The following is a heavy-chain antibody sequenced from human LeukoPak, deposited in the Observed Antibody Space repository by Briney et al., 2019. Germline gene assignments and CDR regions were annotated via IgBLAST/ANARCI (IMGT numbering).Heavy chain of an antibody. Sequence: SETLSLTCTVSGYSISSGYYWGWIRQPPGKGLEWIGSIYHSGSTYYNPSLKSRVTISADTSKNQFSLKLSSVTAADTAVYYCAREPPIFYYGMDVWGQGTTVTVSS. CDR2: IYHSGST. V-gene: IGHV4-38-2*02. CDR1: GYSISSGYY. J-gene: IGHJ6*02. CDR3: AREPPIFYYGMDV.